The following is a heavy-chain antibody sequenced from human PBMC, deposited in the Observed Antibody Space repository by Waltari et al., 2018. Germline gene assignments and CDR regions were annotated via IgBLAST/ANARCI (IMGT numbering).Heavy chain of an antibody. V-gene: IGHV1-18*01. Sequence: QVQLVQSGAEVQKPGASVKVSCKASGYTFTSYCIRWVRQAPGQGLEWMGWSSAYNGNTNYAQKLQGRVTMTTDTSTSTAYMELRSLRSDDTAVYYCARDYSSSWYYYYYGMDVWGQGTTVTVSS. D-gene: IGHD6-13*01. CDR3: ARDYSSSWYYYYYGMDV. CDR1: GYTFTSYC. J-gene: IGHJ6*02. CDR2: SSAYNGNT.